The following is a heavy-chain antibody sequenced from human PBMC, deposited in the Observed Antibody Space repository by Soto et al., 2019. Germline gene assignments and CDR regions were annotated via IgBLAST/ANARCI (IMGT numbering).Heavy chain of an antibody. CDR1: GGSISDGDYY. Sequence: QVQLQESGPGLVKPSQTLSLTCTVSGGSISDGDYYWSWIRQPPGKGLEWIGHIYDSGNTYNNPSLKSRLTISVDTSKNQFSLNLSSVTAADTAVYYCASGVSGDKVGQWGQGTLVTVSS. J-gene: IGHJ4*02. CDR2: IYDSGNT. D-gene: IGHD2-21*01. V-gene: IGHV4-30-4*01. CDR3: ASGVSGDKVGQ.